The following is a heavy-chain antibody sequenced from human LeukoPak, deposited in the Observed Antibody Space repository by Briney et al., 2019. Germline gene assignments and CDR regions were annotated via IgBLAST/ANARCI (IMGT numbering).Heavy chain of an antibody. J-gene: IGHJ4*02. CDR3: ARRAAALDY. CDR1: GGSISSYY. Sequence: PSETLSLTCTVSGGSISSYYWSWIRQPPGKGLEWIGYFHYSGNTNYNPSLSSRVTMSVDTSKNQFSLRLNSVTAADTAVYYCARRAAALDYWGQGTLVTVSS. V-gene: IGHV4-59*08. CDR2: FHYSGNT. D-gene: IGHD6-13*01.